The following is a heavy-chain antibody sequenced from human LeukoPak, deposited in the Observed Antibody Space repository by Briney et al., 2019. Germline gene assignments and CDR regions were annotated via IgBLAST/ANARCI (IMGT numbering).Heavy chain of an antibody. Sequence: PGGSLRLSCAASGFTFSSYGMHWVRQAPGKGLEWVAVIWYDGSNKYYADSVKGRFTISRDNSKNTLYLQMNSLRAEDTALYYCARDYYDSTEYAFDIWGQGTMVTVSS. CDR1: GFTFSSYG. CDR3: ARDYYDSTEYAFDI. V-gene: IGHV3-33*01. J-gene: IGHJ3*02. D-gene: IGHD3-22*01. CDR2: IWYDGSNK.